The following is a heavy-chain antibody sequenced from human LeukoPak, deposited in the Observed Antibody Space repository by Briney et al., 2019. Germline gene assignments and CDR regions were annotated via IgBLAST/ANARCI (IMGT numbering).Heavy chain of an antibody. CDR2: INPDGSSA. D-gene: IGHD4-11*01. Sequence: GGSLRLSCAASGFIFSRYWMHWIRQAPGKGLVWVSRINPDGSSADYADSVKGQFTISRDNAKNTLYLEMNSLRGEDTGVYFCTRGNGFDYKLIDYWGQGTLVTVSS. J-gene: IGHJ4*02. V-gene: IGHV3-74*01. CDR1: GFIFSRYW. CDR3: TRGNGFDYKLIDY.